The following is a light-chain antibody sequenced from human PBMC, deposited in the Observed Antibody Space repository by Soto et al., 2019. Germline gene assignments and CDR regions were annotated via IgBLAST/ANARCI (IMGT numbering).Light chain of an antibody. V-gene: IGLV2-8*01. CDR2: EVS. J-gene: IGLJ1*01. CDR1: SSDVGGYNY. CDR3: RSYAGSNNDV. Sequence: QSALTQPPSASGSPGQSVTISCTGTSSDVGGYNYVSWYQQHPGKAPKLMIYEVSKRPSGVPDRFSGSKSGNTASLPVSGLQAEDEADYYCRSYAGSNNDVFGTGTKLTVL.